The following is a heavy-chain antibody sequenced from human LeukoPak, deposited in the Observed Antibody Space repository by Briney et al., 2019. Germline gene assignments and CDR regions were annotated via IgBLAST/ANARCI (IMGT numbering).Heavy chain of an antibody. J-gene: IGHJ6*03. Sequence: ASVKVSCKASGYTFTSYYMHWVRQAPGQGLEWMGIINPSGGSTSYAQKFQGRVTMTRDTSTSTVYMELSSLRSEDTAVYYCARDTGSSWYYYYYMDVWGKGTTVTVSS. CDR3: ARDTGSSWYYYYYMDV. CDR2: INPSGGST. D-gene: IGHD6-13*01. V-gene: IGHV1-46*01. CDR1: GYTFTSYY.